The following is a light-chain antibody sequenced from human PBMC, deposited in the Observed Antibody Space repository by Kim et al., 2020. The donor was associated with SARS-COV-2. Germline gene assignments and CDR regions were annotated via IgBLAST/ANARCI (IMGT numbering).Light chain of an antibody. V-gene: IGKV1-33*01. J-gene: IGKJ4*01. CDR1: QDIRKH. CDR2: YVS. CDR3: QQYVNFVT. Sequence: SASVGERVTNSCQASQDIRKHLNWYQQKPGKAPKLLINYVSNLEKGVPSRFTGSGYGIYFTFTISSLQPEDVATYYCQQYVNFVTFGGGTKVDIK.